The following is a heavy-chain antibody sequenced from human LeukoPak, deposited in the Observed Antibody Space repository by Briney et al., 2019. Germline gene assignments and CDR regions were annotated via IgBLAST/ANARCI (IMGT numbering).Heavy chain of an antibody. J-gene: IGHJ6*03. Sequence: SVKVSCKASGGTFSSYAISWVRQAPGQGLEWMGGIIPIFGTANYAQKFQGRVTITADESTSTAYMELSSLRSEDTAVYYCARGSCSSTSCYPYYYYYMDVWGKGTTVTVSS. CDR2: IIPIFGTA. CDR1: GGTFSSYA. V-gene: IGHV1-69*13. D-gene: IGHD2-2*01. CDR3: ARGSCSSTSCYPYYYYYMDV.